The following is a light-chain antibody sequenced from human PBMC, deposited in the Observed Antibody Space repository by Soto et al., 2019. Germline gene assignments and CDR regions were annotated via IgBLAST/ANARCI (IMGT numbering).Light chain of an antibody. J-gene: IGLJ2*01. CDR2: DVS. Sequence: QSALTQPASVSGSPGQSIAISCTGTRSDVGGYKYVSWYQQHPGRAPKLMIYDVSNRPSGVSDRFSGSKSGNTASLTISGLQAEDEADYYCSSYSRSSTLVVFGGGTKLTVL. CDR3: SSYSRSSTLVV. CDR1: RSDVGGYKY. V-gene: IGLV2-14*03.